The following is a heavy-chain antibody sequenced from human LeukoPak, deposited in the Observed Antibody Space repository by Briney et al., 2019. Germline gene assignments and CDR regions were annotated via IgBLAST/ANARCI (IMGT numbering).Heavy chain of an antibody. CDR2: ISDSGGRT. CDR1: GFTFSSYA. J-gene: IGHJ6*03. V-gene: IGHV3-23*01. D-gene: IGHD6-19*01. Sequence: GGSLRLSCAASGFTFSSYAMDWVRQAPGKGLEWVSVISDSGGRTYYADSVKGRFTISRDNSKNTLYLQMNSLRAEDTGVYYCARDRRLVRGIGYYYMDVWGKGTTVTVSS. CDR3: ARDRRLVRGIGYYYMDV.